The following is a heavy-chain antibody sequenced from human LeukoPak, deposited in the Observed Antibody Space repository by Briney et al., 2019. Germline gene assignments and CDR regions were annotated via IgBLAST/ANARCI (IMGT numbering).Heavy chain of an antibody. CDR3: AEDLIEYSSSSLFDY. Sequence: GGSLRLSCAASGFTFSSYAMSWVRQAPGKGLEWVSAISGSGGSTYYADSVKGRFTISRDNSKNTLYLQMNSLRAEDTAVYYCAEDLIEYSSSSLFDYWGQGTLVTVSS. D-gene: IGHD6-6*01. CDR1: GFTFSSYA. J-gene: IGHJ4*02. V-gene: IGHV3-23*01. CDR2: ISGSGGST.